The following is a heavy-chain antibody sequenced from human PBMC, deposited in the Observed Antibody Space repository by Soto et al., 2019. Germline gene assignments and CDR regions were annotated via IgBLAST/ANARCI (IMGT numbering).Heavy chain of an antibody. Sequence: GGSLRLSCAASGFIFSNYGMHWVRQAPGKGLVWVAVISHNGKVQYYADSVKGRFTISRHNSKNTLYLQMNSLRAEDTAVYYCARDRYDSSGYHGAYYYGMDVWGQGTTVTVSS. J-gene: IGHJ6*02. CDR1: GFIFSNYG. V-gene: IGHV3-30*03. CDR3: ARDRYDSSGYHGAYYYGMDV. CDR2: ISHNGKVQ. D-gene: IGHD3-22*01.